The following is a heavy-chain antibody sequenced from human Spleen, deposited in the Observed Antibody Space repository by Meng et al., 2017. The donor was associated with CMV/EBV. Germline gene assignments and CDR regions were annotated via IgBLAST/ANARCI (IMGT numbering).Heavy chain of an antibody. CDR2: IKSKGDGGTT. Sequence: LSCVASGFSFSNTWMNWVRQAPGEGLEWIGRIKSKGDGGTTDYAAPVKGRFAISRDDSKNTLYLQMNSLKTEDTAIYYCTTYFHPDSWGQGTLVTVSS. CDR3: TTYFHPDS. V-gene: IGHV3-15*01. CDR1: GFSFSNTW. J-gene: IGHJ5*01. D-gene: IGHD3-9*01.